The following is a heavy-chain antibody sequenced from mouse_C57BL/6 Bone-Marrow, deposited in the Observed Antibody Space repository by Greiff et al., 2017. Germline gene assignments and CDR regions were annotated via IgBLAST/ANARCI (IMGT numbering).Heavy chain of an antibody. CDR2: IYPTSGRT. CDR1: GYTFTSYW. CDR3: ARSGPLGRSFDY. Sequence: QVQLQQPGAALVKPGASVKMSCKASGYTFTSYWITWVKQRPGQGLEWIGDIYPTSGRTNYNEKFKSKAILTVDTSSNTAYMQLSSLTSEDSAVFYCARSGPLGRSFDYWGQGNTLTVTS. D-gene: IGHD4-1*01. V-gene: IGHV1-55*01. J-gene: IGHJ2*01.